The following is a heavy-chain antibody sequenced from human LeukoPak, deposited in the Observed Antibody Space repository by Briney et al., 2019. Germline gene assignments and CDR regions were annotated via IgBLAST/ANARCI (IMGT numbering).Heavy chain of an antibody. V-gene: IGHV1-46*01. CDR3: ARGGGYYGSGSYQ. Sequence: ASVKVSCKASGYTFTSYYMHWVRQAPGQGLEWMGIINPSGGSTSYAQKFQGRVTMTRDMSTSTVYMELSNLRSENTAVYYCARGGGYYGSGSYQWGQGTLVSVSS. J-gene: IGHJ4*02. CDR2: INPSGGST. CDR1: GYTFTSYY. D-gene: IGHD3-10*01.